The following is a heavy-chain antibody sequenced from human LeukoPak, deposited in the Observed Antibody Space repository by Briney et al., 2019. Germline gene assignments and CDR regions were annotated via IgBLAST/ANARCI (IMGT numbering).Heavy chain of an antibody. V-gene: IGHV3-15*01. CDR3: TTDLNRGYLDY. CDR2: IKRKTDGGTT. J-gene: IGHJ4*02. Sequence: GGSLRLSCAASGFTFSNAWMSWVRQAPGKGLEWVGRIKRKTDGGTTDYAAPVKGRFTISRDDSKNTLYLQMNSLKTEDTAVYYCTTDLNRGYLDYWGQGTLVTVSS. CDR1: GFTFSNAW.